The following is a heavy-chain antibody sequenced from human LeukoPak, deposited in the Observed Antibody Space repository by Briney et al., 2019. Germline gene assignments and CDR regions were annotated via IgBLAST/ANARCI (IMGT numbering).Heavy chain of an antibody. V-gene: IGHV3-23*01. D-gene: IGHD5-18*01. CDR3: AKDEYTYGHDAFDI. Sequence: GGSLRLSCVVSGLTFSDYAMNWVRQAPGKGLEWVSTINGSATYTNYADSVKGRFTISRHNSKNTLYLQMNSLRVEDTAVYYCAKDEYTYGHDAFDIWGQGTMVTVSS. CDR2: INGSATYT. J-gene: IGHJ3*02. CDR1: GLTFSDYA.